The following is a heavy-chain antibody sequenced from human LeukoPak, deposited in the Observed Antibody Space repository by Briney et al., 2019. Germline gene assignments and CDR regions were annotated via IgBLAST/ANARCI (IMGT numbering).Heavy chain of an antibody. CDR3: GNLNTPMAY. D-gene: IGHD5-18*01. J-gene: IGHJ4*02. CDR1: GFTFSSYW. Sequence: PGGSLRLSCAASGFTFSSYWIHWVRQAPGKGLVWVSGIKSDGRSTSYADSVRGRFTISRDNAKNTLFLQMNSLRDEDTAVYYCGNLNTPMAYWGQGALVTVSS. V-gene: IGHV3-74*01. CDR2: IKSDGRST.